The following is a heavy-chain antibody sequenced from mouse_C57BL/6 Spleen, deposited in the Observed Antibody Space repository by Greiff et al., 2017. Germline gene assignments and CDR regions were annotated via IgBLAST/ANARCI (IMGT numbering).Heavy chain of an antibody. CDR2: INPGSGGT. CDR1: GYAFTNYL. Sequence: VQLQESGAELVRPGTSVKVSCKASGYAFTNYLIEWVKQRPGQGLEWIGVINPGSGGTKYNEKFKGKATLTADKSSSTAYMQLSSLTSEDSAVYVCARFYDGYYYAMDYWGQGTSVTVSS. CDR3: ARFYDGYYYAMDY. J-gene: IGHJ4*01. V-gene: IGHV1-54*01. D-gene: IGHD2-3*01.